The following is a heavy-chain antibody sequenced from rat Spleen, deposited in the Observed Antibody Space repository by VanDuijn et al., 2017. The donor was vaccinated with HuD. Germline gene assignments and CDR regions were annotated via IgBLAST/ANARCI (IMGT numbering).Heavy chain of an antibody. CDR2: IRTKPNYYAT. CDR1: GFTFSNAA. V-gene: IGHV10-5*01. D-gene: IGHD3-1*01. Sequence: VQLVESGGGLVQPKESLTISCAASGFTFSNAAVYWVRQAPGKGLECIARIRTKPNYYATYYADSVKGRFTISRDDSKSMVYLQMDNLRTEDTAMYYCTAASNEYWGQGVMVTVSS. CDR3: TAASNEY. J-gene: IGHJ2*01.